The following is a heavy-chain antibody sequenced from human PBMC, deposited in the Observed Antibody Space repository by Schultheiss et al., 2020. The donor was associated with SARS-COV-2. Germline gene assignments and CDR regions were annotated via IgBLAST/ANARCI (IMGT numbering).Heavy chain of an antibody. J-gene: IGHJ5*02. CDR2: IYYSGST. CDR1: GGSISSYY. D-gene: IGHD6-13*01. CDR3: ARHFERFGIAAASNWFDP. V-gene: IGHV4-59*08. Sequence: SQTLSLTCTVSGGSISSYYWSWIRQPPGKGLEWIGYIYYSGSTYYNPSLKSRVTISVDTSKNQFSLKLSSVTAADTAVYYCARHFERFGIAAASNWFDPWGQGTLVTVSS.